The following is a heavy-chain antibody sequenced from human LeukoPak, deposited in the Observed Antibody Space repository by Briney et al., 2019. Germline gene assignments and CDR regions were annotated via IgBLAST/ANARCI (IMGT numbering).Heavy chain of an antibody. Sequence: SETLSLTCAVYGGSFSGYYWSWIRQPPGKRLEWIGEINHSGSTNYNPSLKSRVTISVDTSKNQFSLKLSSVTAADTAVYYCARAGLGEPNFDYWGQGTLVTVSS. CDR3: ARAGLGEPNFDY. CDR1: GGSFSGYY. V-gene: IGHV4-34*01. CDR2: INHSGST. J-gene: IGHJ4*02. D-gene: IGHD3-10*01.